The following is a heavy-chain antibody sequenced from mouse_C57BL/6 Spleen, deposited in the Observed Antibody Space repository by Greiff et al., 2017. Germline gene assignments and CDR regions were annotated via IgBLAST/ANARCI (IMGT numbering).Heavy chain of an antibody. CDR1: GFTFSDYG. J-gene: IGHJ4*01. CDR3: ARPSNRDAMDY. Sequence: EVQGVESGGGLVKPGGFLKLSCAASGFTFSDYGMHWVRQAPKKGLEWVAYISSGSSTIYYADTVKGRFTISRDNAKNTLFLQMTSLRSEDTAMYYCARPSNRDAMDYWGQGASVTVSS. CDR2: ISSGSSTI. V-gene: IGHV5-17*01. D-gene: IGHD2-10*02.